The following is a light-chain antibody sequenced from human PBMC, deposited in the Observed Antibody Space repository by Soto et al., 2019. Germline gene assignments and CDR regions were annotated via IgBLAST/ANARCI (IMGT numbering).Light chain of an antibody. CDR2: DAS. CDR1: QSVSSY. J-gene: IGKJ5*01. V-gene: IGKV3-11*01. Sequence: EIVLTHSPSTLSLSPVERATLSCRASQSVSSYLAWYQQKPGQAPRLLIYDASNRATGIPARFSGSGSGTDFTLTISSLEPEDFAVYYCQQRSNWIAFGQGTRLEIK. CDR3: QQRSNWIA.